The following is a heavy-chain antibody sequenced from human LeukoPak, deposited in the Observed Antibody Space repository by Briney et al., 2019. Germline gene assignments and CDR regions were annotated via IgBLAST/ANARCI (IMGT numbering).Heavy chain of an antibody. Sequence: ASAKVSCKASGYTFTGYYMHWVRQAPGQGLEWMGWINPNSGGTNYAQKFQGRVTMTRDTPISTAYMELSRLRSDDTAVYYCATSDYYDSSGTPHYWGQGTLVTVSS. CDR2: INPNSGGT. D-gene: IGHD3-22*01. V-gene: IGHV1-2*02. J-gene: IGHJ4*02. CDR1: GYTFTGYY. CDR3: ATSDYYDSSGTPHY.